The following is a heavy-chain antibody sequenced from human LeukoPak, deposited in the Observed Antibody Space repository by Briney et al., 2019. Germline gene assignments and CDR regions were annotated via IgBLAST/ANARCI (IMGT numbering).Heavy chain of an antibody. Sequence: GGSLRLSCAASGFTFSAYSMNWVRQAPGKGLEWVSYISTTSSTIYYADSVKGRFTISRDNAKNSLYLQMNSLRAEDTAVYYCARVISSSLYYYYYGMDVWGQGTTVTVSS. CDR1: GFTFSAYS. D-gene: IGHD6-13*01. V-gene: IGHV3-48*04. CDR2: ISTTSSTI. CDR3: ARVISSSLYYYYYGMDV. J-gene: IGHJ6*02.